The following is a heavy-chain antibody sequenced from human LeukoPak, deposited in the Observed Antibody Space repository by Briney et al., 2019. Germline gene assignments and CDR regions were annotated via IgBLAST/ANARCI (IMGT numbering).Heavy chain of an antibody. Sequence: GWSLRLSCAASGFTVSSNYMSWVRQAPGKGLEGVSVIYSGGSTYYADSVKGRFTISRDNSKNTLYLQMNSLRAEDTAVYYCARAYSSGWYYFDYWGQGTLVTVSS. CDR2: IYSGGST. V-gene: IGHV3-66*01. CDR1: GFTVSSNY. J-gene: IGHJ4*02. D-gene: IGHD6-19*01. CDR3: ARAYSSGWYYFDY.